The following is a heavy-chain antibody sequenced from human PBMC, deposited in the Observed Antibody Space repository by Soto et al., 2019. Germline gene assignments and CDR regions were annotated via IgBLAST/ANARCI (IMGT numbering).Heavy chain of an antibody. CDR2: IYYSGST. V-gene: IGHV4-61*01. J-gene: IGHJ4*02. CDR3: AREWLRPRTNVYDFDY. D-gene: IGHD5-12*01. Sequence: SETLSLTCTVSGGSVSSGSYYWSWIRQPPGKGLEWIGYIYYSGSTNYNPSRRSRVTIPVDTSKNQFSLKLSSVPAAQAAVYACAREWLRPRTNVYDFDYWGQGTLVTVSS. CDR1: GGSVSSGSYY.